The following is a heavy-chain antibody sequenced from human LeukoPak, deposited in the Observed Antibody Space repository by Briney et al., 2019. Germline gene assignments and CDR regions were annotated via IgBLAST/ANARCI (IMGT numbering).Heavy chain of an antibody. D-gene: IGHD3-10*01. V-gene: IGHV3-9*01. CDR2: ISWNSGTI. CDR3: ARLDLVTMLRGWFDS. Sequence: GGSLRLSCAASGFTFDDYAMHWVRQAPGKGLEWVSGISWNSGTIYYADSVKGRFTISRDNANNSLYLQMNSLRAEDTAVYYCARLDLVTMLRGWFDSWGQGTLVTVSS. J-gene: IGHJ5*01. CDR1: GFTFDDYA.